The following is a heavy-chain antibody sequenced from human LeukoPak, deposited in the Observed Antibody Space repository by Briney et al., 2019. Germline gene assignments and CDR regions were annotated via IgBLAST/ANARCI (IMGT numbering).Heavy chain of an antibody. D-gene: IGHD2-8*01. J-gene: IGHJ3*02. CDR3: ARVCTNGVCYKGAAFDI. Sequence: KSSETLSLTCAVYGGSFSGYYWSWIRQPPGKGLEWIGEINHSGSTNYNPSLKSRVTISVDTSKKQFSLKLSSVTAADTAVYYCARVCTNGVCYKGAAFDIWGQGTMVTVSS. CDR1: GGSFSGYY. CDR2: INHSGST. V-gene: IGHV4-34*01.